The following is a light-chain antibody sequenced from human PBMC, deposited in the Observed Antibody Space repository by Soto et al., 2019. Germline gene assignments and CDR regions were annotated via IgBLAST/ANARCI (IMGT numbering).Light chain of an antibody. CDR2: AAS. J-gene: IGKJ2*01. Sequence: IPMTQSPSSLSASVGDRVTITCRASQSIRNYLNWYQQKQGKAPKLLIYAASSLQSVVPSRFSGSGSGTDFTLTISSLQPEDFATYYCQQSYSTPRTFGQGTDLEI. V-gene: IGKV1-39*01. CDR3: QQSYSTPRT. CDR1: QSIRNY.